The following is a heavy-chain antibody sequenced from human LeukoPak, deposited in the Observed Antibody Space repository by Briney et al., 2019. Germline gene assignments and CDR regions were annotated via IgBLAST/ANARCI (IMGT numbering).Heavy chain of an antibody. CDR1: GYSISRGYY. V-gene: IGHV4-38-2*01. CDR2: IYHNGST. J-gene: IGHJ4*02. Sequence: NPSETLSLTCAVSGYSISRGYYWGWIRQPPGKGREWIGSIYHNGSTYYNPSLKSRVTISVDTSKNQFSLKLSSVTAADTAVYYCARQRPREYYFDYWGQGTVVTVSS. CDR3: ARQRPREYYFDY.